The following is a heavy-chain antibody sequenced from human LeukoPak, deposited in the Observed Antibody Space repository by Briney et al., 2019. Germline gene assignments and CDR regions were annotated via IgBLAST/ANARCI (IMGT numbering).Heavy chain of an antibody. CDR3: ARLPKSGEPRDY. D-gene: IGHD1-14*01. CDR1: GYTFSAYY. CDR2: INPYSGET. Sequence: ASVKVSCKASGYTFSAYYIHWVRQAPGQGLEWVGWINPYSGETNYAQTFQGRVTMTRDKSISTAQMELSSLRSDDTAVYYCARLPKSGEPRDYWGQGTLVTVSS. J-gene: IGHJ4*02. V-gene: IGHV1-2*02.